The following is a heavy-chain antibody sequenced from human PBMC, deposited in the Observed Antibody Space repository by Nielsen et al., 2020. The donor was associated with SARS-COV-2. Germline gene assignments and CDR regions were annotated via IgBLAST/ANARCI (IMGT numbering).Heavy chain of an antibody. V-gene: IGHV3-9*01. CDR1: GFTFDDYA. CDR3: AKDPYSYGYFFEY. Sequence: GGSLRLSCAASGFTFDDYAMHWVRQAPGKGLEWVSGISWNSGNIGYADSVKGRFTISRDNSKNTLYLQMNSLRAEDTAVYYCAKDPYSYGYFFEYWGQGTLVTVSS. CDR2: ISWNSGNI. J-gene: IGHJ4*02. D-gene: IGHD5-18*01.